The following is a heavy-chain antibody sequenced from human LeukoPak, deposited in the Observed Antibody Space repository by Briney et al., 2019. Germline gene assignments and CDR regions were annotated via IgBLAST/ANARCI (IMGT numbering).Heavy chain of an antibody. CDR3: ARPISSQGYFGVVID. J-gene: IGHJ4*02. Sequence: ASVKVSCKASGYTFTGYYMHWVRQAPGQGLEWMGRINPNSGGTNYAQKFQGRVTMTRDTSISTAYMELSRLRSDDTAVYYCARPISSQGYFGVVIDWGQGTLVTVSS. D-gene: IGHD3-3*01. V-gene: IGHV1-2*06. CDR1: GYTFTGYY. CDR2: INPNSGGT.